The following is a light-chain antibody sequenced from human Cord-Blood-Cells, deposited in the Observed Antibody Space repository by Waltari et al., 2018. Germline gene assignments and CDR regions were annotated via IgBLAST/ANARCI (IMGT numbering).Light chain of an antibody. Sequence: QSALTQPASVSESHGKSITISCTGTSSDVGGYNYVSWYQQHTGKAPKLSIYDVSKRPSGVSNRFSGSKSGNTASLTISGLQVEDEADYYCSSYTSSSTVVFGGGTKLTVL. J-gene: IGLJ2*01. CDR1: SSDVGGYNY. V-gene: IGLV2-14*01. CDR2: DVS. CDR3: SSYTSSSTVV.